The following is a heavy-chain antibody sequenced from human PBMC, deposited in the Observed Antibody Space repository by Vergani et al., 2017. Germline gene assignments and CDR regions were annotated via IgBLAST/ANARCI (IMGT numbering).Heavy chain of an antibody. CDR2: IYPGDSDT. V-gene: IGHV5-51*03. J-gene: IGHJ6*02. Sequence: EVQLVQSGAEVKKPGESLKISCKGSGYSFTSYWIGWVRQMPGKGLEWMGSIYPGDSDTRYSPSFQGQVTISADKSSSTAYLQWSSLKASDTAMYYCARRVGTTASGYYGMDVWGQGTTVTVSS. CDR3: ARRVGTTASGYYGMDV. D-gene: IGHD1-1*01. CDR1: GYSFTSYW.